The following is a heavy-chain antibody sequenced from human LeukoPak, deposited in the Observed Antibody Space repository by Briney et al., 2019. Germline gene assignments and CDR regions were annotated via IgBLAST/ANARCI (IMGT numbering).Heavy chain of an antibody. CDR2: IKQDGSEK. CDR1: GFTFSSYW. Sequence: AGGSLRLSCAASGFTFSSYWMSWVRQAPGKGLEWVADIKQDGSEKYYVDSVKGRFTISRDNAKNSLYLQMNSLRAEDTAVYYCAKGAKAYYDSWSGYLLDWFDPWGQGTLVTVSS. D-gene: IGHD3-3*01. V-gene: IGHV3-7*03. CDR3: AKGAKAYYDSWSGYLLDWFDP. J-gene: IGHJ5*02.